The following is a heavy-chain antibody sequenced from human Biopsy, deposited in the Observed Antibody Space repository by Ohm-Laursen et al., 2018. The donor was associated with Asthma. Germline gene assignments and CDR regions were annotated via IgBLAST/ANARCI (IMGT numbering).Heavy chain of an antibody. J-gene: IGHJ4*02. V-gene: IGHV1-69*13. CDR2: INSVFGTT. CDR1: GGTFNTYV. CDR3: ARKAGSCISRTCYSLDF. Sequence: SVKVSCNSLGGTFNTYVIGWVGQAPGQGLEWMGGINSVFGTTTYPQKFQDRVTITADDSTSTVYMELSSLRSEDTAVYYCARKAGSCISRTCYSLDFWGQGTLVTVSS. D-gene: IGHD2-15*01.